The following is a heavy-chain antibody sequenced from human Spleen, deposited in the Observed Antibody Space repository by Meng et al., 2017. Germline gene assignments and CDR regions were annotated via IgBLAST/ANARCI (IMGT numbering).Heavy chain of an antibody. CDR3: AKDTISGSAYSSAWYFSRGGLDV. J-gene: IGHJ3*01. CDR1: GFIFEYYA. V-gene: IGHV3-9*03. CDR2: ISWNSANI. Sequence: SLKISCEGSGFIFEYYAMYWVRQPPGKGLEWVSGISWNSANIGYADSVKGRFTISRDNARNSLYLQLNSLRPEDMALYFCAKDTISGSAYSSAWYFSRGGLDVWGQGTMVTVSS. D-gene: IGHD6-19*01.